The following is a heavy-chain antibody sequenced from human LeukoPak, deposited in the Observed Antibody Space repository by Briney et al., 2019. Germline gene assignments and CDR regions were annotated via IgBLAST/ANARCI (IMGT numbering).Heavy chain of an antibody. V-gene: IGHV1-69*04. CDR3: ARYDQWELLGYYYGMDV. D-gene: IGHD1-26*01. CDR1: GGTFSSYA. CDR2: TIPILGIA. Sequence: SVKLSCKASGGTFSSYAISWVRQAPGQGLEWMGRTIPILGIANYEQKFQGRVTITADKSTSTAYMELSSLSSEDTAVYYCARYDQWELLGYYYGMDVWGQGTTVTVSS. J-gene: IGHJ6*02.